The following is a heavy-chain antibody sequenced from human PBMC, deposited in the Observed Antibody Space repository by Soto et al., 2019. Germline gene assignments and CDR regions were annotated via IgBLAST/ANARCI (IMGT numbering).Heavy chain of an antibody. Sequence: GVSLRLSCAASGFTFSSYAMHWVRQAPGKGLEWVAVISYDGSNKYYADSVKGRFTISRGNSKNTLYLQMNSLRAEDTAVYYCARTPVGDFWSGYYTGFDYWGQGTLVTVSS. CDR1: GFTFSSYA. V-gene: IGHV3-30-3*01. J-gene: IGHJ4*02. CDR3: ARTPVGDFWSGYYTGFDY. D-gene: IGHD3-3*01. CDR2: ISYDGSNK.